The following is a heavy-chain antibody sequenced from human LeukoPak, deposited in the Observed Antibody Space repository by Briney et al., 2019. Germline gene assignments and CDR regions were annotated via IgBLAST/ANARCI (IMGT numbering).Heavy chain of an antibody. D-gene: IGHD3-16*01. CDR2: ISGSGNTT. Sequence: GSLRLSCGGSGFSFSNYAMTWVRQAPGKGLEWVSSISGSGNTTFYADSVKGRFTMSRDNSKNTLYLQINSLRAGDTAAYYCAKSRSRNMLTFGGVENWFDPWGQGTLVTVSS. J-gene: IGHJ5*02. CDR1: GFSFSNYA. CDR3: AKSRSRNMLTFGGVENWFDP. V-gene: IGHV3-23*01.